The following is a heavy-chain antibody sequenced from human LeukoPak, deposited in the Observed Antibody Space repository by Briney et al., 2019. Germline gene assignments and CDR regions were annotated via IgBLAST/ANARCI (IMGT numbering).Heavy chain of an antibody. CDR1: GFTFSSYA. CDR3: ARDTLIAAPKTGTVTRIGWFDP. Sequence: GESLRLSCIASGFTFSSYAMTWVRQAPGKGLEWVSGISISGASTYYADSVKGRFTISRDNSKNTLFLQMNSLRADDTAVYYCARDTLIAAPKTGTVTRIGWFDPWGQGTLVTVSS. J-gene: IGHJ5*02. D-gene: IGHD6-13*01. CDR2: ISISGAST. V-gene: IGHV3-23*01.